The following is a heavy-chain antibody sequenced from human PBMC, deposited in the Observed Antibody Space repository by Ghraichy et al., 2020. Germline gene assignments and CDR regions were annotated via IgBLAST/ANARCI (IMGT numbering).Heavy chain of an antibody. CDR2: MNPNSGNT. D-gene: IGHD3-3*01. J-gene: IGHJ6*02. CDR1: GYTFTSYD. CDR3: ARAYDFWSGPPYYYYGMDV. V-gene: IGHV1-8*03. Sequence: ASVKVSCKASGYTFTSYDINWVRQATGQGLEWMGWMNPNSGNTGYAQKFQGRVTITRNTSISTAYMELSSLRSEDTAVYYCARAYDFWSGPPYYYYGMDVWGQGFTVTVAS.